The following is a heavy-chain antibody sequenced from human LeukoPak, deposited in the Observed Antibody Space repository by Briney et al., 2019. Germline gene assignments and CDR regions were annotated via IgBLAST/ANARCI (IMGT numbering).Heavy chain of an antibody. V-gene: IGHV4-59*01. Sequence: SETLSLTCTVSGGSISSYYWSWIRQPPGKGLEWIGYIYYSGSTNYNPSLKSRVTISVDTSKNQFSLKLSSVTAADTAVYYCARDGFLYGMDVWGQGTTVTVSS. CDR1: GGSISSYY. D-gene: IGHD3-3*01. J-gene: IGHJ6*02. CDR3: ARDGFLYGMDV. CDR2: IYYSGST.